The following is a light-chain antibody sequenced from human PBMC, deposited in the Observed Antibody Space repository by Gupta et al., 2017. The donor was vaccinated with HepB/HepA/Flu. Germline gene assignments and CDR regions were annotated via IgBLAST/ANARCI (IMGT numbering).Light chain of an antibody. Sequence: QSALTQPASVSGSPGQSITISCTGTSSDVGTYNFVSWYQQHPGKAPKLIIYDVSDRPSGVSNRFSGSKSGNTASLTISGLQAEDEADYYCGSHTSRSTYVFGSGTKVTVL. CDR2: DVS. J-gene: IGLJ1*01. CDR3: GSHTSRSTYV. V-gene: IGLV2-14*03. CDR1: SSDVGTYNF.